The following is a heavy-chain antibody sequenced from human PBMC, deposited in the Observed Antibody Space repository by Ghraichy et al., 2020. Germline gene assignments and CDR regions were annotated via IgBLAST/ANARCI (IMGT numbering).Heavy chain of an antibody. J-gene: IGHJ5*02. V-gene: IGHV3-23*01. CDR1: GFTFSSHA. D-gene: IGHD7-27*01. Sequence: GESLNISCAASGFTFSSHAMSWVRQAPGKGLEWVSSITSGGDTTYSADSVKGRFTVSRDNSQNTLFLQMHSLRAEDTALYFCARETGADWGFYVSWGQGSLVTVSS. CDR3: ARETGADWGFYVS. CDR2: ITSGGDTT.